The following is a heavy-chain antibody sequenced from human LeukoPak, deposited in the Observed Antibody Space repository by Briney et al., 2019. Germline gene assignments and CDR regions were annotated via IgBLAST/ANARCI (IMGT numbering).Heavy chain of an antibody. CDR2: ILPDGSQK. V-gene: IGHV3-7*01. D-gene: IGHD6-13*01. Sequence: GGSLRLSCVASDFTFSFYWMTWVRQVPGKGLEWVANILPDGSQKYYVDSVKGRFTISSDNPKNSLYLQINSLRAEDTAVYYCGRLAHNAWYAIDYWGQGTLVTVSS. CDR1: DFTFSFYW. J-gene: IGHJ4*02. CDR3: GRLAHNAWYAIDY.